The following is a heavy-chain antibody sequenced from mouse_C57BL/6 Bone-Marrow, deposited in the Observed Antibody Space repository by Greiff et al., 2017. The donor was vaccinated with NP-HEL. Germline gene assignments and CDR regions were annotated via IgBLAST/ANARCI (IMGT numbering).Heavy chain of an antibody. CDR3: ARRDYYGSRAY. CDR2: INPGSGGT. Sequence: QVQLKQSGAELVRPGTSVKVSCKASGYAFTNYLIEWVKQRPGQGLEWIGVINPGSGGTNYNEKFKGKATLTADKSSSTAYMQLSSLTSEDSAVYFCARRDYYGSRAYWGQGTLVTVSA. D-gene: IGHD1-1*01. V-gene: IGHV1-54*01. J-gene: IGHJ3*01. CDR1: GYAFTNYL.